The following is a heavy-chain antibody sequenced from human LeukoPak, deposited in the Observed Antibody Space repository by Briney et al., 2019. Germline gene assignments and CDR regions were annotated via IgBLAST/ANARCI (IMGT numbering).Heavy chain of an antibody. Sequence: GGSLRLSCLGSGFNFNDAWMNWVRQAPGKGLVWVGRVKSGGTTDDTAPTKGRFTISRDDSKRTVYLQMNSLKTEDTAMYFCTARVVTTNEFWGQGTLVTVSS. D-gene: IGHD2-21*02. J-gene: IGHJ4*02. V-gene: IGHV3-15*01. CDR3: TARVVTTNEF. CDR2: VKSGGTT. CDR1: GFNFNDAW.